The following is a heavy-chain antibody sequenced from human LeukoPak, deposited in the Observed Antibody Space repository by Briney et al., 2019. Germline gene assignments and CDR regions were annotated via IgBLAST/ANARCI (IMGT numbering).Heavy chain of an antibody. J-gene: IGHJ4*02. CDR3: ARGGWYQRS. Sequence: SETLSLTCTVSGGSISSYYWSWIRQPPGKGLEWIGYIYYSGSTNYNPSLKSRVTISVDTSKNQFSLKLSSVTAADTAVYYCARGGWYQRSRGQGTLVTVSS. CDR1: GGSISSYY. V-gene: IGHV4-59*01. D-gene: IGHD6-19*01. CDR2: IYYSGST.